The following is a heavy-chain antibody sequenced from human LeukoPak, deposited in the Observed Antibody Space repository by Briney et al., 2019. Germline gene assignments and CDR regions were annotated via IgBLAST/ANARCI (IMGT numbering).Heavy chain of an antibody. Sequence: GGSLRLSCTASGLIFRNYAMTWVRQAPRKGLEWVSTISGDGTETFYADSVKGRFTISRDNSKNTHYLQMSSLRAEDTGIYYCAKGGHYSFFDYWGQGTLVTVSS. CDR3: AKGGHYSFFDY. J-gene: IGHJ4*02. V-gene: IGHV3-23*01. CDR1: GLIFRNYA. CDR2: ISGDGTET. D-gene: IGHD4-11*01.